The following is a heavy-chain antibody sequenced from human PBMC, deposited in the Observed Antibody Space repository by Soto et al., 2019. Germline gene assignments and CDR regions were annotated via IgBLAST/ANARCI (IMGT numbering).Heavy chain of an antibody. J-gene: IGHJ3*02. CDR2: IYPGDSDT. CDR3: ATFLRSSDWHDAFNI. D-gene: IGHD6-19*01. Sequence: PGESLKISCKGSGYIFTIYWIGWVRQMPGKGLEWMGIIYPGDSDTKYSPSFQGQVTISADKSISTAYLQWSSLKASDTAMYYCATFLRSSDWHDAFNIWGQGTMVTVSS. V-gene: IGHV5-51*01. CDR1: GYIFTIYW.